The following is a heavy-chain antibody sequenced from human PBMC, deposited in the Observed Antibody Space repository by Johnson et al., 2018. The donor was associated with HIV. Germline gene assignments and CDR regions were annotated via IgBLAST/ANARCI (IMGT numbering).Heavy chain of an antibody. D-gene: IGHD1-1*01. Sequence: MQLVESGGGVVQPGRSLRLSCAASGFTFSSYAMSWVRQAPGKGLEWVANIKQDGSEKYYVDSVKGRFTISRDNAKNSLYLQMNSLRAEDTAVYYCAKVGGTTILRDAFDIWGQWTMVTVSS. CDR3: AKVGGTTILRDAFDI. J-gene: IGHJ3*02. CDR2: IKQDGSEK. V-gene: IGHV3-7*05. CDR1: GFTFSSYA.